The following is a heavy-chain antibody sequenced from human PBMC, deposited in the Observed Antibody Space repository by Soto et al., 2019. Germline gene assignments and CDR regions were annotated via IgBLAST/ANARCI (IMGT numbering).Heavy chain of an antibody. D-gene: IGHD3-16*02. CDR2: INPNSGGT. CDR1: GYTFTGYY. CDR3: ARGLHLGELSPGAY. J-gene: IGHJ4*02. V-gene: IGHV1-2*04. Sequence: ASVKVSCKASGYTFTGYYMHWVRQAPGQGLEWMGWINPNSGGTNYAQKFQGWVTMTRDTSISAAYMELSRLRSDDTAVYYCARGLHLGELSPGAYWGQGTLVTVSS.